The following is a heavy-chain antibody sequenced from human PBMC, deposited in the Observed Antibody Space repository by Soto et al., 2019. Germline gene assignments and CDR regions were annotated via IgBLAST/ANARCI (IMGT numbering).Heavy chain of an antibody. CDR2: IYYSGST. D-gene: IGHD2-15*01. J-gene: IGHJ4*02. CDR1: GGSISSSSYY. Sequence: QLQLQESGPGLVKPSETLSLTCTVSGGSISSSSYYWGWLRQPPGKGLEWIGSIYYSGSTYYNPSLKSRFTISVDTSKNQFSLKLSSVTAADTAVYYCARHTPAISISDHWGQGTLVTVSS. CDR3: ARHTPAISISDH. V-gene: IGHV4-39*01.